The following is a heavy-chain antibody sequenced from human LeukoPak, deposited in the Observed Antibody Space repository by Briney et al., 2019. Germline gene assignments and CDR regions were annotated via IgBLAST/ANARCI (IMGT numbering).Heavy chain of an antibody. Sequence: SETLSLTCTVSGGSISSYYWSWLRQPPGKGLEWIGYIYYSGSTNYNPSLKSRVTISVDTSKNQFSLKLSSATAADTAVYYCARRYTSSWDLLTDDAFDIWGQGTMVTVSS. CDR2: IYYSGST. D-gene: IGHD6-13*01. V-gene: IGHV4-59*08. CDR1: GGSISSYY. J-gene: IGHJ3*02. CDR3: ARRYTSSWDLLTDDAFDI.